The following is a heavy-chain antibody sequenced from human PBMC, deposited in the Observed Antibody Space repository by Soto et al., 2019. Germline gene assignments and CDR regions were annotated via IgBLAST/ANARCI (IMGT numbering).Heavy chain of an antibody. CDR2: IYYSGST. J-gene: IGHJ5*02. Sequence: QVQLQESGPGLVKPSETLSLTCTVSGGSVSSGSYYWSWIRQPPGKGLEWIGYIYYSGSTNYNPSLKSRVTIPVDTSKNQFSLKLSSVTAADTAVYYCATGPLLGRWFDPWGQGTLVTVSS. CDR3: ATGPLLGRWFDP. CDR1: GGSVSSGSYY. D-gene: IGHD1-1*01. V-gene: IGHV4-61*01.